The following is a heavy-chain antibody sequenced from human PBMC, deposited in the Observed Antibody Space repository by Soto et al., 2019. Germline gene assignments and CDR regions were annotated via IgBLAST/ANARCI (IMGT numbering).Heavy chain of an antibody. D-gene: IGHD5-12*01. V-gene: IGHV3-30*18. CDR1: GFTFSSYG. CDR3: AKDLSGMSGYSSDYYFDY. J-gene: IGHJ4*02. CDR2: ISYDGSNK. Sequence: GGSLRLSCAASGFTFSSYGMHWVRQAPGKGLEWVAVISYDGSNKYYADSVKGRFTISRDNSKNTLYLQMNSLRAEDTAVYYCAKDLSGMSGYSSDYYFDYWGQGTLVTVSS.